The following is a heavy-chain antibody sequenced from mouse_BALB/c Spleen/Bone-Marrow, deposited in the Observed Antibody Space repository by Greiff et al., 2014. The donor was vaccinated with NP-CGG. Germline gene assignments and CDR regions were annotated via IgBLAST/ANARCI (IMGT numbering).Heavy chain of an antibody. J-gene: IGHJ4*01. CDR3: ARELSRAMDY. V-gene: IGHV1S135*01. CDR1: GYAFTSYN. D-gene: IGHD2-12*01. Sequence: VQLKESGPELVKPGASVKVSCKASGYAFTSYNMYWVKQSHGKSLEWIGYIDPYSGGTNYNQKLRGKATLTVDKSSNTAYIHLNSLTSEDSAVYFCARELSRAMDYWGQGTSVTVSS. CDR2: IDPYSGGT.